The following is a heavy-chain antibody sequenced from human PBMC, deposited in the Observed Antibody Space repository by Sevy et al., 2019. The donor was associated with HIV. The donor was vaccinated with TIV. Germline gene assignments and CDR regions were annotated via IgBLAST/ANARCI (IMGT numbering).Heavy chain of an antibody. CDR3: AKALYSSSAGPA. J-gene: IGHJ4*02. Sequence: GGSLRLSCAASGFTFSSYGMHWVRQAPGKGLEWVAVISYDGSNNYYADSVKGRFTISRDNSKNTLYLQMNSLRAEDTAVYYCAKALYSSSAGPAWGQGTLVTVSS. V-gene: IGHV3-30*18. CDR1: GFTFSSYG. CDR2: ISYDGSNN. D-gene: IGHD6-6*01.